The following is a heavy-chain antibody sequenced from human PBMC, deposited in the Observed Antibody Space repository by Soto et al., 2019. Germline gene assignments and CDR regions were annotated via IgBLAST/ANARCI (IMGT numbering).Heavy chain of an antibody. CDR2: IYYSGST. CDR1: GGSISISSYY. Sequence: SETMSLTCTVSGGSISISSYYWGWIRQPPGKGLEWIGSIYYSGSTYYNPSLKSRVTISVDTSKNQFSLKLSSVTAADTAVYYCARQVGAGLLWCGELLPDYYGMDVWGQGTTVTVSS. D-gene: IGHD3-10*01. J-gene: IGHJ6*02. CDR3: ARQVGAGLLWCGELLPDYYGMDV. V-gene: IGHV4-39*01.